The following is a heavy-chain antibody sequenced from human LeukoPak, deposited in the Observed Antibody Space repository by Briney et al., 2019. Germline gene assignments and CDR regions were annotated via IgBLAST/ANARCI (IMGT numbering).Heavy chain of an antibody. J-gene: IGHJ4*02. CDR1: GGSISSSNW. V-gene: IGHV4-4*02. Sequence: SGTLSLTCAVSGGSISSSNWWSWVRQPPGKGLEWIGEIYHSGSTNYNPSLKSRVTISVDTSKNQFSLKLSSVTAADTAVYYCARYHCSGTSCLNFDYWGQGTLVTVSS. CDR3: ARYHCSGTSCLNFDY. D-gene: IGHD2-2*01. CDR2: IYHSGST.